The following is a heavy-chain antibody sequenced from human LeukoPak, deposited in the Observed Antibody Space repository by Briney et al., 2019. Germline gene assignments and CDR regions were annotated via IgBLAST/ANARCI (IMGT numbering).Heavy chain of an antibody. CDR3: ATERYGSGITGFDY. CDR1: GGSISSGGYS. D-gene: IGHD3-10*01. V-gene: IGHV4-30-2*01. CDR2: IYHSGST. Sequence: PSETLSLTCAVSGGSISSGGYSWSWIRQPPGKGLEWIGYIYHSGSTYYNPSLKSRVTIPVDRSKNQFSLKLSSVTAADTAVYYCATERYGSGITGFDYWGQGTLVTVSS. J-gene: IGHJ4*02.